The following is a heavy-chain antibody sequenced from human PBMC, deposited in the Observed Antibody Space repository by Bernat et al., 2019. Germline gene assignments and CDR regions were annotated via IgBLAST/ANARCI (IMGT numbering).Heavy chain of an antibody. Sequence: QVQLVESGGGVVHPGRSLRLSCAASGFSFTIHGMHWVRQAPGKGLEWVAVISYDGSNKYYADSVKGRFTISRDNSKNTLYLQMNSLRAEETAVYYCAKVRYCSGSSCSNVIDYWGQGTLVTVSS. J-gene: IGHJ4*02. CDR2: ISYDGSNK. CDR1: GFSFTIHG. CDR3: AKVRYCSGSSCSNVIDY. D-gene: IGHD2-15*01. V-gene: IGHV3-30*18.